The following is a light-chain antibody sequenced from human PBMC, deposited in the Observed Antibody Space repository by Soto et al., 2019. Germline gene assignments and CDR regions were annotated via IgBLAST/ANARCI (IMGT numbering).Light chain of an antibody. CDR2: DAS. Sequence: EIVLTQSPATLSLSPGARDPLSWRARQSVSSYLAWYQQKPGQAPRLLIYDASNRATGIPARFSGSGSGTDFTLTISSLEPEDFAVYYCQQRSNWPPRVTFGQGTRLEIK. V-gene: IGKV3-11*01. CDR1: QSVSSY. J-gene: IGKJ5*01. CDR3: QQRSNWPPRVT.